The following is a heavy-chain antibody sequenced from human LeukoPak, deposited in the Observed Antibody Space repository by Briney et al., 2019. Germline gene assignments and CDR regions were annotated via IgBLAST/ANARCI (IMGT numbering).Heavy chain of an antibody. Sequence: GGSLRLSCAASGFTFSSYAMSWVRQAPGEGLEWVSAISGSGGSTYYADSVKGRFTISRDNSKNTLYLQMNSLRAEDTAVYYCAKHFGVVTSYYFDYWGQGSLVTVSS. J-gene: IGHJ4*02. CDR2: ISGSGGST. D-gene: IGHD3-3*01. CDR3: AKHFGVVTSYYFDY. V-gene: IGHV3-23*01. CDR1: GFTFSSYA.